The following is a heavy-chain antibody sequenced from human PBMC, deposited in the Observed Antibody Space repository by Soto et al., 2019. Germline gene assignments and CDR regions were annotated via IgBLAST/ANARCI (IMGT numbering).Heavy chain of an antibody. CDR3: ARPLSGSWDIEFDP. CDR1: GFAFSSYG. D-gene: IGHD2-15*01. Sequence: QVQLVESGGGVVQPGRSLRLSCAASGFAFSSYGMHWVRQAPGKGLEWVAVIWYDGSNKYYADSVKGRFTISRDNSKNTLYLQMNSLRAEDTAVYYCARPLSGSWDIEFDPWGQGTLVTVSS. V-gene: IGHV3-33*01. J-gene: IGHJ5*02. CDR2: IWYDGSNK.